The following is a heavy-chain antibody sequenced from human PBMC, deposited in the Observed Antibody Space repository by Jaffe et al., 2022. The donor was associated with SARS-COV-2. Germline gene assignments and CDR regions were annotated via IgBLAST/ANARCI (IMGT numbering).Heavy chain of an antibody. D-gene: IGHD6-13*01. Sequence: EVQLVESGGGLVQPGGSLRLSCAASGFTFSSYSMNWVRQAPGKGLEWVSYISSSSSTIYYADSVKGRFTISRDNAKNSLYLQMNSLRDEDTAVYYCARGGIAAAVVGYYYYYYGMDVWGQGTTVTVSS. J-gene: IGHJ6*02. CDR1: GFTFSSYS. CDR2: ISSSSSTI. V-gene: IGHV3-48*02. CDR3: ARGGIAAAVVGYYYYYYGMDV.